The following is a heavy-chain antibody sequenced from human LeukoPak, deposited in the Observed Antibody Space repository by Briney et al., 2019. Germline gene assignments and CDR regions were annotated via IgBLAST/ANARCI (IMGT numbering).Heavy chain of an antibody. CDR3: ARGPPHIVGPYYYYMDV. CDR2: IYTSGST. Sequence: SETLSLTCTVSGYSISSGYYWGWIRQPPGKGLEWIGRIYTSGSTNYNPSLKSRVTISVDTSKNQFSLKLSSVTAADTAVYYCARGPPHIVGPYYYYMDVWGKGTTVTISS. V-gene: IGHV4-38-2*02. J-gene: IGHJ6*03. D-gene: IGHD2-21*01. CDR1: GYSISSGYY.